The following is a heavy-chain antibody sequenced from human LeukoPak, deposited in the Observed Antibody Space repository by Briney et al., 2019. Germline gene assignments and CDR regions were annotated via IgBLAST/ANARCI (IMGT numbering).Heavy chain of an antibody. Sequence: GESLKIFCKTSGYSFITYWIGWVRQMPGQGLEWLGIIYPGDSDTRYSPSFQGRVTISADKSISTAYLHWSSLKASDTAMYYCARVRYSTGYCDYWGQGTLVTVSS. J-gene: IGHJ4*02. CDR2: IYPGDSDT. V-gene: IGHV5-51*01. CDR1: GYSFITYW. D-gene: IGHD3-22*01. CDR3: ARVRYSTGYCDY.